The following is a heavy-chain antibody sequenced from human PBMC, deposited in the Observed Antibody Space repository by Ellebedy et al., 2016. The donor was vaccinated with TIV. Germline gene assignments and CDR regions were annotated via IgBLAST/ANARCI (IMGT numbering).Heavy chain of an antibody. J-gene: IGHJ6*02. CDR3: AREDSGYINYYYGMDV. Sequence: GGSLRLSCAASGFTFRTYGMNWVRQAPGKGLEGVAVIWNDGSNKDYADSVKGRFTISRDNSKNTLYLQMNSLRAEDTAVYYCAREDSGYINYYYGMDVWGQGTTVSVSS. D-gene: IGHD5-12*01. CDR1: GFTFRTYG. CDR2: IWNDGSNK. V-gene: IGHV3-33*01.